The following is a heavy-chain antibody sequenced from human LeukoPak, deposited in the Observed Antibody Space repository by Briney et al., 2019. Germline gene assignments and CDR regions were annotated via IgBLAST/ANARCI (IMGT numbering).Heavy chain of an antibody. D-gene: IGHD3-3*01. CDR3: ARRYDFWSGYPTAFDY. CDR1: GYTFTGYY. Sequence: EASVKVSCKASGYTFTGYYIYWVRQAPGQGLEWMGFINPNTGGTSYAQKFQGRVTMTRDTSISTAYMELSGLRSDDTAVYYRARRYDFWSGYPTAFDYWGQGTLVTVSS. V-gene: IGHV1-2*02. J-gene: IGHJ4*02. CDR2: INPNTGGT.